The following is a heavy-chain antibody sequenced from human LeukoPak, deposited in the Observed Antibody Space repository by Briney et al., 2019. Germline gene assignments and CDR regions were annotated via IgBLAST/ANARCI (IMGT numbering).Heavy chain of an antibody. CDR2: ISRTCDNI. Sequence: GGSLRLSCAASEFTFSTYNMIWVRQAPGKGLEWVSSISRTCDNIYYADSVKGRFTSSRDNAKDSLYLEMNSLRAEDTAVYYCARGDVVIASEPDYWGQGTLVSDSP. CDR1: EFTFSTYN. D-gene: IGHD3-22*01. J-gene: IGHJ4*02. V-gene: IGHV3-21*01. CDR3: ARGDVVIASEPDY.